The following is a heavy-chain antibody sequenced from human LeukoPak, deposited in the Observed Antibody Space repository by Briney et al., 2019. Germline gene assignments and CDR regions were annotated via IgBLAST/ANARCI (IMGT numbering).Heavy chain of an antibody. CDR3: TRVLGYSGYFYFDY. CDR1: GFTFGDYA. D-gene: IGHD5-12*01. V-gene: IGHV3-49*03. CDR2: VRDKPYGGTT. Sequence: GGSMRLSCTASGFTFGDYAMSWFRQAPGKGLEWVGFVRDKPYGGTTEYAASVKGRFTISRDDSISIAYLQMNSLKTDDTAVYYCTRVLGYSGYFYFDYWGQGTLVTVSS. J-gene: IGHJ4*02.